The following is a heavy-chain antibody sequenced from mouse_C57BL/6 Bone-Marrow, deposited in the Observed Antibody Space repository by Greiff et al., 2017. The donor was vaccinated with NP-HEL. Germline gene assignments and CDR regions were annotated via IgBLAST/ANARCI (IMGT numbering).Heavy chain of an antibody. CDR3: ARRRFHLYFDV. CDR2: ISNGGGST. CDR1: GFTFSDYY. V-gene: IGHV5-12*01. J-gene: IGHJ1*03. Sequence: EVKVVESGGGLVQPGGSLKLSCAASGFTFSDYYMYWVRQTPEKRLEWVAYISNGGGSTYYPDTVKGRFTISRDNAKNTLYLQMSRLKSEDTAMYYCARRRFHLYFDVWGTGTTVTVSS.